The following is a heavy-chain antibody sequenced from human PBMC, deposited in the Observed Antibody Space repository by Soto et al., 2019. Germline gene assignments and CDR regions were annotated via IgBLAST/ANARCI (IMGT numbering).Heavy chain of an antibody. CDR3: AKDLTWNQADY. CDR1: GFTFSSYA. V-gene: IGHV3-23*01. J-gene: IGHJ4*02. Sequence: GGSLRLSCAASGFTFSSYAMSWVRQAPGKGLEWVSAISGSGGITNYADSVKGRFTISRDNAKNTLYLQMNSLRAEDTAVYYCAKDLTWNQADYWGQGALVTVSS. CDR2: ISGSGGIT. D-gene: IGHD1-1*01.